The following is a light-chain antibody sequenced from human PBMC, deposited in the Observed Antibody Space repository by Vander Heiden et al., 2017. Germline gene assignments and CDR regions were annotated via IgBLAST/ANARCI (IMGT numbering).Light chain of an antibody. CDR1: QSISSW. CDR2: KAS. CDR3: QQDNSHRT. J-gene: IGKJ1*01. Sequence: DIQITQSPSTLSAFVGDRVTITCRASQSISSWLAWYQQKPGKAPKLLIYKASSLERGVPSRFSGSGSGTEFTLTISSLQPDDFATYYCQQDNSHRTFGPGTKVEIK. V-gene: IGKV1-5*03.